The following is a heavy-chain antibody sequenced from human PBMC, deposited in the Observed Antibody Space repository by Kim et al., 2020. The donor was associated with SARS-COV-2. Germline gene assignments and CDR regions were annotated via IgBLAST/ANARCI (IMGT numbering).Heavy chain of an antibody. CDR1: GFSLSMYW. D-gene: IGHD2-15*01. CDR3: ARDADAADGSGHPGMDV. V-gene: IGHV3-7*01. Sequence: GGSLRLSCAASGFSLSMYWMHWARQAPGKGLEWVANIKQDGSEKNYVGSVNGRFTISRDNAENTLYLQMNSLRGHDTAVYYCARDADAADGSGHPGMDVWGHGTTVTVSS. CDR2: IKQDGSEK. J-gene: IGHJ6*02.